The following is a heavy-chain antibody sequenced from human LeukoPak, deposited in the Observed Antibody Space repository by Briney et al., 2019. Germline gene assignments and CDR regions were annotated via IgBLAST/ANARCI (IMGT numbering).Heavy chain of an antibody. CDR3: ARLFDYYDSSGEWY. V-gene: IGHV1-18*01. Sequence: ASVKVSCKAYGYTFTGYAIRWVRQAPGQGLEWMGWVSAYNGNTNYAQKLQGRVTMTTDTSTSTAYMELRSLRSDDTAVYYCARLFDYYDSSGEWYWGQGTLVTVSS. D-gene: IGHD3-22*01. J-gene: IGHJ4*02. CDR1: GYTFTGYA. CDR2: VSAYNGNT.